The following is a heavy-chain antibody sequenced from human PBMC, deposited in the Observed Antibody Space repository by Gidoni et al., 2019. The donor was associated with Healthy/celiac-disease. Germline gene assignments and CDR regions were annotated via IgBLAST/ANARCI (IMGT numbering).Heavy chain of an antibody. CDR3: ASTYCSGGSCPLP. Sequence: QVQLVQFGAEGKKPGSSVKVSGKASGGTFSSYAISWVRQAPGQGLEWMGGIIPIFGTANYAQKFQGRVTITADESTSTAYMELSSLRSEDTAVYYCASTYCSGGSCPLPWGQGTLVTVSS. D-gene: IGHD2-15*01. J-gene: IGHJ5*02. CDR1: GGTFSSYA. V-gene: IGHV1-69*01. CDR2: IIPIFGTA.